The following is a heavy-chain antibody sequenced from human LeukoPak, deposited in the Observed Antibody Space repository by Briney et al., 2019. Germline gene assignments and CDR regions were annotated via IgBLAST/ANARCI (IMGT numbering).Heavy chain of an antibody. CDR3: ARDGRGAEVDF. Sequence: SETLSLTCAVSGYSISSGYYWGWIRQPPGKGLERIGSIYHSGSTYYNPSLKSRVTISVDTSKNQFSLKLSSVTAADTAVYYCARDGRGAEVDFWGQGTLVTVSS. D-gene: IGHD3-10*01. V-gene: IGHV4-38-2*02. J-gene: IGHJ4*02. CDR1: GYSISSGYY. CDR2: IYHSGST.